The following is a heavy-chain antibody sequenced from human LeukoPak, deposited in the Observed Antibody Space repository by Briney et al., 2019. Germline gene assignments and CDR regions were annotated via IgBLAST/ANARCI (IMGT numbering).Heavy chain of an antibody. J-gene: IGHJ4*02. CDR3: ATLGYYDSSGYYPPYYFDY. D-gene: IGHD3-22*01. Sequence: GESLKISCKGSGYSFTSYWIGWVRQMPGRGLEWMGIIYPGDSDTRYSPSFQAQVTISADKSISTAYLQWSRLKASDTAMYYCATLGYYDSSGYYPPYYFDYWGQGTLVTVSS. V-gene: IGHV5-51*01. CDR2: IYPGDSDT. CDR1: GYSFTSYW.